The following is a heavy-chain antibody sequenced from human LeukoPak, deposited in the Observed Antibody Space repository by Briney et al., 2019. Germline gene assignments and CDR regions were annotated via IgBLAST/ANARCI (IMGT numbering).Heavy chain of an antibody. V-gene: IGHV3-7*01. CDR2: IKQDGSEK. J-gene: IGHJ4*02. D-gene: IGHD6-13*01. CDR3: ARENQEQQLVPPHFDY. Sequence: GGSLRLSCAASGFTFSSYWMSWVRQAPGKGLEWVANIKQDGSEKYYVDSVKGRFTISRDNAKNSLYLQMNSLRAEDTAVYYCARENQEQQLVPPHFDYWGQGTLVTVSS. CDR1: GFTFSSYW.